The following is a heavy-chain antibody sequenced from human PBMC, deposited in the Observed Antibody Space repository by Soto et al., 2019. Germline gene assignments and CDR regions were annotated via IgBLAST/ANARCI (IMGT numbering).Heavy chain of an antibody. CDR1: GASISSGDYY. Sequence: PSATLSLTCTVSGASISSGDYYWSWIRQPPGKGREWIGYIYYSGSTYYNASIKRRLTITLDTSKNQFSLKLTSVTAADTAVYYCGRIVTGVVTIDHWGQGNRV. CDR3: GRIVTGVVTIDH. J-gene: IGHJ1*01. V-gene: IGHV4-30-4*01. D-gene: IGHD3-9*01. CDR2: IYYSGST.